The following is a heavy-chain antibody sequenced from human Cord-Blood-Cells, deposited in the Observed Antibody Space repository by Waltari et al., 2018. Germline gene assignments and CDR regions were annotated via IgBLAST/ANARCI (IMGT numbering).Heavy chain of an antibody. D-gene: IGHD6-13*01. J-gene: IGHJ6*02. V-gene: IGHV1-69*06. CDR1: GSSCSSYA. CDR2: IIPIFGTA. CDR3: ARETSSSWYYYGMDV. Sequence: QVQLVQSGAEVKKPGASVKGYCKASGSSCSSYAIRLVRQAPGQGLEWMGGIIPIFGTANYAQKFQGRVTITADKSTSTAYMELSSLRSEDTAVYYCARETSSSWYYYGMDVWGQGTTVTVSS.